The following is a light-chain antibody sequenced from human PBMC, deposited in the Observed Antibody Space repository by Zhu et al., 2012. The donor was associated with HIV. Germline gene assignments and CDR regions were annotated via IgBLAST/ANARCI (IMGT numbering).Light chain of an antibody. CDR1: QSITSGY. CDR2: GAS. CDR3: QQYGRSTT. J-gene: IGKJ4*01. V-gene: IGKV3-20*01. Sequence: ETVLTQSPGTLSLSPGERATLSCRASQSITSGYLAWYQQKPGQAPRLLIYGASNRATGTPDRFSGSGSGTDFTLTISRLEPEDFAVYYCQQYGRSTTFGGGTKVEIK.